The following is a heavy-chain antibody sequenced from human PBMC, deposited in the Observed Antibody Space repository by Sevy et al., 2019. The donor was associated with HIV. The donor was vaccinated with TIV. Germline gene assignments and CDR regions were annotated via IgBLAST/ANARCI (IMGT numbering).Heavy chain of an antibody. CDR3: ARRLWFGELGGGYFDY. CDR1: GGSINSNNW. V-gene: IGHV4-4*02. J-gene: IGHJ4*02. D-gene: IGHD3-10*01. CDR2: IYHSGSI. Sequence: SDTLSLTCAVSGGSINSNNWWSWVRQPPGKGLEWIGEIYHSGSINYNPSLKSRVTISVDKSKKQFSLKVNSVTAADTAVYYCARRLWFGELGGGYFDYWGQGTLVTVSS.